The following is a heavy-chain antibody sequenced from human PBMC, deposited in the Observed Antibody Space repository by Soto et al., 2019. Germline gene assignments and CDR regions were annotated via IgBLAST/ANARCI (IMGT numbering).Heavy chain of an antibody. CDR3: AKDHVANCSSTSCQPTI. V-gene: IGHV3-30*18. J-gene: IGHJ3*02. CDR1: GFTFSSYG. CDR2: ISYDGSNK. Sequence: QVQLVESGGGVVQPGRSLRLSCAASGFTFSSYGMHWVRQAPGKGLEWVAVISYDGSNKYYADSVKGRFTISRDNSKNTLYLQMNSLRAEDTAVYYCAKDHVANCSSTSCQPTIWGQGTMVTVSS. D-gene: IGHD2-2*01.